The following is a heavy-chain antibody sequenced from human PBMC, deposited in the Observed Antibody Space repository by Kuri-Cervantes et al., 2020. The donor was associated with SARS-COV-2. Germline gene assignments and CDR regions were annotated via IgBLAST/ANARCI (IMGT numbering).Heavy chain of an antibody. D-gene: IGHD2-2*01. J-gene: IGHJ4*02. CDR2: VYSSDART. CDR1: GFSFSNYG. CDR3: ARTRGEDIVVVPAATFDY. V-gene: IGHV3-23*05. Sequence: GGSLRLSCAASGFSFSNYGMSWVRQAPGRGLEWVAVVYSSDARTYYADSAKGRFSISRDNSKNTVYLQMNSLRAEDTAVYYCARTRGEDIVVVPAATFDYWGQGTLVTVSS.